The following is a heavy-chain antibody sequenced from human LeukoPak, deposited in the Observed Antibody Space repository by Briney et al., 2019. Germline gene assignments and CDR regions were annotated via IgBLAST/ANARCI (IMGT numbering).Heavy chain of an antibody. CDR1: GGSFSGYY. CDR3: ASPRGSRMGV. Sequence: PSETLSLTCAVYGGSFSGYYWSWIRQPPGKGLEWIGEINHSGSTNYNPSLKSRVTISVDTSKNQFSLKLSSVTAADTAVYYCASPRGSRMGVWGKGTTVTISS. D-gene: IGHD3-10*01. V-gene: IGHV4-34*01. CDR2: INHSGST. J-gene: IGHJ6*03.